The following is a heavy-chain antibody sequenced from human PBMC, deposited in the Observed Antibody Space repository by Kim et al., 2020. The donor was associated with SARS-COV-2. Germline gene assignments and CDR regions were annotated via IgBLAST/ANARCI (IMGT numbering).Heavy chain of an antibody. CDR3: TYSSKAEDH. V-gene: IGHV3-73*01. J-gene: IGHJ4*02. D-gene: IGHD2-21*01. CDR2: YAT. Sequence: YATAYAASVKGRFTVSRDDSKNTAYLQMNSLKTEDTAVYYCTYSSKAEDHWGQGTLVTVSS.